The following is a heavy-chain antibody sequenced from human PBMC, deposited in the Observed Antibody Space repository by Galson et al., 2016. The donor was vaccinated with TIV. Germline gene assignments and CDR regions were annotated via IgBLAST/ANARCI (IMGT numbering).Heavy chain of an antibody. V-gene: IGHV3-66*03. Sequence: SLRLSCAASEITVGINYMSWVRQAPGGGLEWVSTLYSSGATYYADSVKGRFTISRDNSRNTLYLKMSGLRTEDTAFYYCARDRYFDASGYYYYYYGLDVWGQGTTVTVSS. D-gene: IGHD3-22*01. J-gene: IGHJ6*02. CDR1: EITVGINY. CDR2: LYSSGAT. CDR3: ARDRYFDASGYYYYYYGLDV.